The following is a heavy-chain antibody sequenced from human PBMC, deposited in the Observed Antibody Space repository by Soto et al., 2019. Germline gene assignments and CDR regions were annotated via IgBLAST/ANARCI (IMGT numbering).Heavy chain of an antibody. CDR2: ISDDGSTL. D-gene: IGHD4-17*01. V-gene: IGHV3-30*03. Sequence: QVQLVESGGGFVQPGKSLRLSCAVSGFTFRTYGMDWVRQAPRKGLEWLAFISDDGSTLYYADSLKGRFTISRDNSKNTLHLQMTSLSVEDTAVYYCARDPPDGDYFFDYWGQGTLVTVSS. J-gene: IGHJ4*02. CDR1: GFTFRTYG. CDR3: ARDPPDGDYFFDY.